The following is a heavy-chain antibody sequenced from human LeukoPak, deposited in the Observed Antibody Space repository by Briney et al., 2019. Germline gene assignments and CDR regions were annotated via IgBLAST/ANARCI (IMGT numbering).Heavy chain of an antibody. V-gene: IGHV3-23*01. CDR2: ISGSGGST. D-gene: IGHD3-22*01. CDR1: GFTFSSYA. Sequence: GGSERLSCAASGFTFSSYAMSWVRQAPGKGLEWVSAISGSGGSTYYADSVKGRFTISRDNSKNTLYLQMNSLRAEDTAVYYCAKDSYYYDSSGFSHVDYWGQGTLVTVSS. CDR3: AKDSYYYDSSGFSHVDY. J-gene: IGHJ4*02.